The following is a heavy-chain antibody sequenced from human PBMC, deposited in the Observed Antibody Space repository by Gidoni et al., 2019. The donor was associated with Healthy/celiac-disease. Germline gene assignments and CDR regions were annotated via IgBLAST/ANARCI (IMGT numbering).Heavy chain of an antibody. CDR1: GGSFSGYY. D-gene: IGHD6-19*01. Sequence: QVQLQQWGAGLLKPSETLSLTCAVYGGSFSGYYWSWIRQPPGKGLEWIGEINHSGSTNYNPSLKSRVTISVDTSKNQFSLKLSSVTAADTAVYYCARGRGIAVAGLYYFDYWGQGTLVTVSS. J-gene: IGHJ4*02. V-gene: IGHV4-34*01. CDR2: INHSGST. CDR3: ARGRGIAVAGLYYFDY.